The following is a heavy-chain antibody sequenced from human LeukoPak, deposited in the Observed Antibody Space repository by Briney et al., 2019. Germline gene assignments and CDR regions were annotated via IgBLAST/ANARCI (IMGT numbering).Heavy chain of an antibody. CDR2: IYPGDSDT. J-gene: IGHJ5*02. CDR1: GYSFTSYW. CDR3: ARRSSSSSGWFDP. Sequence: GESLKISCKGSGYSFTSYWIGWVRQMPGKGLGWMGIIYPGDSDTTYSPSFKGQVTISADKSISTAYLQWSSLKASDTAMYYCARRSSSSSGWFDPWGQGTLVTVSS. V-gene: IGHV5-51*01. D-gene: IGHD6-6*01.